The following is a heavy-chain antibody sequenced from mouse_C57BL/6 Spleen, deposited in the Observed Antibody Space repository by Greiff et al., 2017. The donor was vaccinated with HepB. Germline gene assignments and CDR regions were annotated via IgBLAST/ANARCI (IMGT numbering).Heavy chain of an antibody. D-gene: IGHD2-4*01. CDR2: IDPETGGT. V-gene: IGHV1-15*01. J-gene: IGHJ3*01. Sequence: QVQLQQSGAELVRPGASVTLSCKASGYTFTDYEMHWVKQTPVHGLEWIGAIDPETGGTAYNQKFKGKAILTADKSSSTAYMELRILTSEDSAVYYCTKIYYDYDGAFAYWGQGTLVTVSA. CDR3: TKIYYDYDGAFAY. CDR1: GYTFTDYE.